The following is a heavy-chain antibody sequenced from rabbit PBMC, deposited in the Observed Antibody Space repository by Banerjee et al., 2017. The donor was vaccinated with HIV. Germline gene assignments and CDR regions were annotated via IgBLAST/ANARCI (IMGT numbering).Heavy chain of an antibody. Sequence: QEQLVESGGDLDKPGASLTLTCTAPGFSLSNNYYLCWVRQAPGKGLEWITCIDAGSRGSTWYASWAKGRFTISKASSTTVSLQMTSLTAADPATYFCARGGYRNGWLRVALARLDLWVPGTLVTVS. D-gene: IGHD6-1*01. V-gene: IGHV1S45*01. J-gene: IGHJ3*01. CDR1: GFSLSNNYY. CDR3: ARGGYRNGWLRVALARLDL. CDR2: IDAGSRGST.